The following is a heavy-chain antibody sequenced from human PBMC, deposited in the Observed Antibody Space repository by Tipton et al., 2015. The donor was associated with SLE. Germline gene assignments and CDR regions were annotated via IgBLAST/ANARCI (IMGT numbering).Heavy chain of an antibody. V-gene: IGHV3-48*01. J-gene: IGHJ3*02. D-gene: IGHD1-26*01. CDR1: GFTFSTYS. CDR3: ARATRLSDAFDM. CDR2: ISSSSSTI. Sequence: SLRLSCAASGFTFSTYSMNWVRQAPGKGLEWVSYISSSSSTIYYADSVKGRFTISRDNAKNSLYLQMNSLRAEDSTVYFCARATRLSDAFDMWGQGTMVTVSS.